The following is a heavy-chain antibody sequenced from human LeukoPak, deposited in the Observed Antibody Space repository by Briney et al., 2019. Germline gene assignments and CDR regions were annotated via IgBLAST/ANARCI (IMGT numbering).Heavy chain of an antibody. Sequence: PSETLSLTCTVSGGSISSYYWSWIRQPPGKGLEWIGYIYYSGSTNYNPSLKSRVTISVDTSKNQFSLKLSSVTAADTAVYYCAAGEELCDYWGQGTLVTVSS. J-gene: IGHJ4*02. D-gene: IGHD1-26*01. CDR1: GGSISSYY. CDR3: AAGEELCDY. CDR2: IYYSGST. V-gene: IGHV4-59*01.